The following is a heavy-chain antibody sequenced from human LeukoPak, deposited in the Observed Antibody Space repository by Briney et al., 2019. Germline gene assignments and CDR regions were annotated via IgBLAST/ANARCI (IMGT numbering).Heavy chain of an antibody. V-gene: IGHV3-23*01. J-gene: IGHJ3*02. Sequence: PGGSLRLSCAASGFTFKIYAMSWVRQAPGKGLEWVSTIGGSTETYYADSVKGRFAISRDDFKSTLFLQMSNLRAEDTAVYSCTKDSFDHNGVFDAFDIWGQGTLVTVSS. CDR2: IGGSTET. CDR1: GFTFKIYA. D-gene: IGHD3-16*01. CDR3: TKDSFDHNGVFDAFDI.